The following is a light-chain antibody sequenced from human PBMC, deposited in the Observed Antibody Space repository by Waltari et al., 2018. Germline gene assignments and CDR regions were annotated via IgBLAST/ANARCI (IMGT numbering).Light chain of an antibody. CDR2: AAS. Sequence: DIQMTQSPSSLSASVGDRVTITCRASQGISNYLAWYQQKPGKVPKLLIYAASTLQSGVPSRFSGSGSRTDFTLTISSLQPEDVTTYDCQKYDSAMILLTFGGGAKVGIK. V-gene: IGKV1-27*01. CDR3: QKYDSAMILLT. CDR1: QGISNY. J-gene: IGKJ4*01.